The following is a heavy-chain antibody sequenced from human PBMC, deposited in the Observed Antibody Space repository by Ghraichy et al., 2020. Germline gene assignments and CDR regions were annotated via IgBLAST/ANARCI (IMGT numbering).Heavy chain of an antibody. CDR1: GFIFSNYA. J-gene: IGHJ4*02. V-gene: IGHV3-64*01. Sequence: GGSLRLSCAASGFIFSNYAMYWVRQAPGKRLEFVSAISSDGHSTYYAKSVEGRFTISRDKSKSTLSLQMGSLRAEDKAVYYCASGHLSTYYPMFDHWGQGTLVTVSS. CDR2: ISSDGHST. D-gene: IGHD2/OR15-2a*01. CDR3: ASGHLSTYYPMFDH.